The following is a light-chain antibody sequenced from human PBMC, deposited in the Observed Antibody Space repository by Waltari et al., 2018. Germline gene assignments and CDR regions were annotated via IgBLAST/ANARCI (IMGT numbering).Light chain of an antibody. CDR2: AAS. CDR3: QQSYSTPLT. V-gene: IGKV1-39*01. J-gene: IGKJ4*01. Sequence: DIQMTQSPSSLSASVGDRVTITFRASQRIRSYLNCYQQKTGKAPKLLIYAASSLQSGVPSRFSGSGSGTDFTLTISSLQPEDFATYYCQQSYSTPLTFGGGTKVEIK. CDR1: QRIRSY.